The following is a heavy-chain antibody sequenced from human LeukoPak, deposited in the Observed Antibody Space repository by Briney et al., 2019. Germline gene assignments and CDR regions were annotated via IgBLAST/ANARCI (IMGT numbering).Heavy chain of an antibody. D-gene: IGHD1-14*01. Sequence: GGSLRLSCAAAGFTFNGYWMSWVRQAPGKGPEWVAHIKENGNEQYYADSVEGRFTISRDNAKKSLCLQMSNLRVEDTAVYYCARGPGGFDGSDIWGQGTMVTVSS. CDR2: IKENGNEQ. V-gene: IGHV3-7*01. J-gene: IGHJ3*02. CDR1: GFTFNGYW. CDR3: ARGPGGFDGSDI.